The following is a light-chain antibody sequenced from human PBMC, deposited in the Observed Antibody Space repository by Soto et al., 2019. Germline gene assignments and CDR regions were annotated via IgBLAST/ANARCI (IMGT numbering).Light chain of an antibody. CDR1: QSVSSGY. CDR2: GAS. V-gene: IGKV3-20*01. CDR3: QQYGSSSWT. Sequence: EIVLTQSPDTLSLSPGERATLSCRASQSVSSGYVAWFQQKPGQAPRVVIYGASSRATGIPDRFRGSGSGTEFTLTITRLEPEDFAVYHCQQYGSSSWTFGQGTKVEMK. J-gene: IGKJ1*01.